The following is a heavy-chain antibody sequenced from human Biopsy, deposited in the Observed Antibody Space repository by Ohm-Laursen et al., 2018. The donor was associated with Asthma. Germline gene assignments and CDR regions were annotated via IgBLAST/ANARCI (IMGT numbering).Heavy chain of an antibody. J-gene: IGHJ3*02. Sequence: SLRLSCAASGFSFSDYYMTWMRQAPGKGLEWVGVISKDASTQDYADSVKGRFTMARDNSKNTLDLQMNSLREEDTAVYYCVRDGTDDAFDIWGQGTVVSVSS. CDR1: GFSFSDYY. CDR3: VRDGTDDAFDI. D-gene: IGHD1-1*01. CDR2: ISKDASTQ. V-gene: IGHV3-30*11.